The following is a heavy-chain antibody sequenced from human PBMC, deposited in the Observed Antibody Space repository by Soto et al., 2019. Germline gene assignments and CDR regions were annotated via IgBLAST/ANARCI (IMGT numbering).Heavy chain of an antibody. Sequence: GGSLRLSCAASGFTFSSYGMHWVRQAPGKGLEWVAVISYDGSNKYYADSVKGRFTISRDNSKNTLYLQMNSLRAEDTAVYYCAKEVEQQPPYYYYYGMDVWGQGTTVTVSS. CDR1: GFTFSSYG. V-gene: IGHV3-30*18. D-gene: IGHD6-13*01. CDR3: AKEVEQQPPYYYYYGMDV. J-gene: IGHJ6*02. CDR2: ISYDGSNK.